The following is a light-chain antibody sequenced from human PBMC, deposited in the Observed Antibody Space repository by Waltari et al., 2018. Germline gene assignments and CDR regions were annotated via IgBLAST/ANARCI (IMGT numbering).Light chain of an antibody. Sequence: QSALTQPASVSGSPGQSITISCTGTSSDVGSYKYVSWYQQHPGKTPKLMVYEVSNRPSGVSNRSSGSKSGNTASLTISGLQAEDEADYYCSSYADNYFYVFGTGTKVTVL. J-gene: IGLJ1*01. CDR1: SSDVGSYKY. V-gene: IGLV2-14*01. CDR3: SSYADNYFYV. CDR2: EVS.